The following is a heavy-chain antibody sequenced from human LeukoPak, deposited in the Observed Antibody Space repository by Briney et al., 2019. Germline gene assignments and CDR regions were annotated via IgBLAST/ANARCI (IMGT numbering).Heavy chain of an antibody. J-gene: IGHJ4*02. D-gene: IGHD3-10*01. CDR3: ARSGSSADY. V-gene: IGHV3-11*03. Sequence: GGSLRLSCAASGFTLSDYYMSWIRQAPGKGLEWVSYISSSSSYTNYADSVRGRFTISRDNAKNSLYLQMNSLRAEDTAVYYCARSGSSADYWGQGTLVTVSS. CDR1: GFTLSDYY. CDR2: ISSSSSYT.